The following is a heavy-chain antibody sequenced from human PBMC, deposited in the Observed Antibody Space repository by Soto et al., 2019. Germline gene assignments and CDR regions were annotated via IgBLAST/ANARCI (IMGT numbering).Heavy chain of an antibody. CDR2: ISGSAGSR. V-gene: IGHV3-23*01. CDR3: AKDGYTHGQPDY. D-gene: IGHD5-18*01. Sequence: RSRRLICVASGFLFSQYAMSLDCQERGKGLEWVSAISGSAGSRYYADSVKGRFAISRDNSKNTLYLQMNSLRAEDTAVYYCAKDGYTHGQPDYWGQGTLVTVSS. J-gene: IGHJ4*02. CDR1: GFLFSQYA.